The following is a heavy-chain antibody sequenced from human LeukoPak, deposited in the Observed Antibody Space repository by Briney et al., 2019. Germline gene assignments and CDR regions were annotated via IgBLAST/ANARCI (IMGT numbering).Heavy chain of an antibody. CDR1: GGYISSYS. J-gene: IGHJ3*02. CDR3: ARHYLYGDPPAFDI. V-gene: IGHV4-59*08. Sequence: SEALSLTCTGSGGYISSYSWSWIRQPPGKGLEWIGYMYSRGSTNDNPSLKSRVTISRDTSKHQLSLRVTSVTAADTAMYYCARHYLYGDPPAFDIWGQGTMVTVSS. D-gene: IGHD4-17*01. CDR2: MYSRGST.